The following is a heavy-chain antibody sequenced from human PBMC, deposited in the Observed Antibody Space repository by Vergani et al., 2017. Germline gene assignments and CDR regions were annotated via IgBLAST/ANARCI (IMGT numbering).Heavy chain of an antibody. V-gene: IGHV3-21*04. CDR1: GFTFSSYS. CDR2: ISSSSSYI. Sequence: EVQLVESGGGLVKPGGSLRLSCAASGFTFSSYSMNWVRQAPGKGLEWVSSISSSSSYIYYADSVKGRFTISRDNAKNTLYLQMNSLRAEDTAVYYCAKDPLGATIWEYFDYWGQGTLVTVSS. CDR3: AKDPLGATIWEYFDY. D-gene: IGHD5-12*01. J-gene: IGHJ4*02.